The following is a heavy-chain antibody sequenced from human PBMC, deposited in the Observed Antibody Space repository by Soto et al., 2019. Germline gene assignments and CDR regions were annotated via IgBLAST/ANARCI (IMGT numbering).Heavy chain of an antibody. Sequence: PGESLKISCKGSGYSFTSYWIGWVRQMPGKGLEWMGIIYPGDSDTRYSPSFQGQVTISADKSISTAYLQWSSLKASDTAMYYCARYSSSLSYYYYYGMDVWGQGTTVTVS. J-gene: IGHJ6*02. CDR3: ARYSSSLSYYYYYGMDV. CDR1: GYSFTSYW. V-gene: IGHV5-51*01. CDR2: IYPGDSDT. D-gene: IGHD6-6*01.